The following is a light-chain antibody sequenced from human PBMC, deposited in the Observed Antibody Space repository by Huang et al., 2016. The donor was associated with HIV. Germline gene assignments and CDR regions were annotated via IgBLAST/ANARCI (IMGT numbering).Light chain of an antibody. CDR1: QSVSSN. Sequence: EIVMTQSPATLSVSPGERATLSCRASQSVSSNLARYQSKIGQAPRLLIYGASTRATGIPARFSGSGSGTSFTLPINSLQSEDFALNYCQQHDDWPATFGQGTRVEIK. V-gene: IGKV3-15*01. J-gene: IGKJ1*01. CDR2: GAS. CDR3: QQHDDWPAT.